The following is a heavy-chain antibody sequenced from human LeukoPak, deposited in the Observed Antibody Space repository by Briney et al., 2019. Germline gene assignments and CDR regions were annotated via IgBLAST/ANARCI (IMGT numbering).Heavy chain of an antibody. V-gene: IGHV3-23*01. CDR1: GFTFSSYA. J-gene: IGHJ4*02. D-gene: IGHD1-26*01. CDR2: ISGSGGST. CDR3: AKATGGSYYYSIDY. Sequence: PGGSLRPSCAASGFTFSSYAMSWVRQAPGKGLEWVSAISGSGGSTYYADSVKGRFTISRDNSKNTLYLQMNSLRAEDTAVYYCAKATGGSYYYSIDYWGQGTLVTVSS.